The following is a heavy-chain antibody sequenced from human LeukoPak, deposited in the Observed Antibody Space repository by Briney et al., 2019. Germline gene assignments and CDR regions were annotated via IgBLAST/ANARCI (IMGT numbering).Heavy chain of an antibody. V-gene: IGHV1-2*02. Sequence: ASVKVSCKASGGTFSSYTISWVRQAPGQGLEWMGWINPNSGGTNYAQKFQGRVTMTRDTSISTAYMELSRLRSDDTAVYYCAREDIVVVPAASALDPWGQGTLVTVSS. CDR1: GGTFSSYT. J-gene: IGHJ5*02. CDR3: AREDIVVVPAASALDP. CDR2: INPNSGGT. D-gene: IGHD2-2*01.